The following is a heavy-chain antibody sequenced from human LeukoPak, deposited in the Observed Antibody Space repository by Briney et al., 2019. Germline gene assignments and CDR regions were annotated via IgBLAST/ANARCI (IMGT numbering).Heavy chain of an antibody. CDR3: ARGRPKAKQYSGYAQGRAFDI. CDR1: GGSISSNNW. Sequence: PSETLSLTCGVSGGSISSNNWWSWLRQPPGEGLEWIGEIYHSGSTNYNPSLKSRVTISVDTSKNQFSLKLSSVTAADTAVYYCARGRPKAKQYSGYAQGRAFDIWGQGTMVTVSS. J-gene: IGHJ3*02. CDR2: IYHSGST. V-gene: IGHV4-4*02. D-gene: IGHD5-12*01.